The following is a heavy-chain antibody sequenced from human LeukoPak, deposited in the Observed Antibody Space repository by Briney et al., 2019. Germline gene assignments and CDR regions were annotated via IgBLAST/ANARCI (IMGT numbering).Heavy chain of an antibody. D-gene: IGHD3-9*01. CDR3: ARGLRYFDWSQNWFDP. Sequence: QAGGSLRLSCAASGFNFSSYGMHWVRQAPGKGLEWVAIIWYDGRTKYYADSVKGRFTISRDNSKNTLSLQMNSLRADDTAVYYCARGLRYFDWSQNWFDPWGQGTLVTVSS. J-gene: IGHJ5*02. V-gene: IGHV3-33*08. CDR1: GFNFSSYG. CDR2: IWYDGRTK.